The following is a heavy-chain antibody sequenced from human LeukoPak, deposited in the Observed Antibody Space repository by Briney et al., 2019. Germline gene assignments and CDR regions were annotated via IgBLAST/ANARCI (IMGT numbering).Heavy chain of an antibody. V-gene: IGHV2-5*01. Sequence: SGPTLVKPTQTLTLTCTFSGFSLSTSGVGVGWIRQPPGKALEWLALIYWNDDKRYSPSLKSRLTITKGTSKNQVVLTMTNMDPVDTATYYCAHSPRLRLHYYDSSGPFDYWGQGTLVTVSS. J-gene: IGHJ4*02. D-gene: IGHD3-22*01. CDR1: GFSLSTSGVG. CDR2: IYWNDDK. CDR3: AHSPRLRLHYYDSSGPFDY.